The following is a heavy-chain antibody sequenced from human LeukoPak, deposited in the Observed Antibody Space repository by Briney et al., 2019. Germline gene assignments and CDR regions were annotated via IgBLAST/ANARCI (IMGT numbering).Heavy chain of an antibody. J-gene: IGHJ4*02. D-gene: IGHD2-15*01. CDR1: GFTFDDYG. Sequence: GGSLRLSCAASGFTFDDYGMRWLRQAPGKGLEWVSGINWNGGSTGYADSVKGRFTISRDNAKNSLCLQMNSLRAEDTALYYCARSVAASRDYWGQGTLVTVSS. V-gene: IGHV3-20*04. CDR3: ARSVAASRDY. CDR2: INWNGGST.